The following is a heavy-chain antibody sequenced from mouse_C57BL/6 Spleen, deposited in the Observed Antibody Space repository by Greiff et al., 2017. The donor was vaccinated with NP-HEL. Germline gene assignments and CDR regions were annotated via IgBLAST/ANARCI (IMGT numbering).Heavy chain of an antibody. CDR3: ARRDYDYDGV. CDR1: GYAFSSSW. CDR2: IYPGNGDT. D-gene: IGHD2-4*01. J-gene: IGHJ1*03. Sequence: QVPLQQSGPELVKPGASVKISCKASGYAFSSSWMNWVKQRPGKGLEWIGRIYPGNGDTNYNGKFKGKATLTADKSSSTAYMQLSSLTSEDSAVYFCARRDYDYDGVWGTGTTVTVSS. V-gene: IGHV1-82*01.